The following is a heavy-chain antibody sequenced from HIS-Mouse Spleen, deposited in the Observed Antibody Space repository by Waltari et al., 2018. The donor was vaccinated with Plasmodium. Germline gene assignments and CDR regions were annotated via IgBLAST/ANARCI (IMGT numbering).Heavy chain of an antibody. V-gene: IGHV4-34*01. CDR3: ASSGSGSYYY. J-gene: IGHJ4*02. D-gene: IGHD3-10*01. CDR2: IKHSGST. CDR1: GGSFSGYY. Sequence: QVQLQQWGAGLLKPSETLSLTCAVYGGSFSGYYWSWIRQPPGKGLEWIGEIKHSGSTNHHPSLRSRVTIAVDTSKNQFSLKLSSVTAADTAVYYCASSGSGSYYYWGQGTLVTVSS.